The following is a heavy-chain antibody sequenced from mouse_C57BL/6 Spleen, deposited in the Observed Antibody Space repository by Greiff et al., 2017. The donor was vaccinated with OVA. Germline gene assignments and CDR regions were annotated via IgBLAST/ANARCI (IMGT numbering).Heavy chain of an antibody. J-gene: IGHJ3*01. Sequence: QVQLQQPGAELVKPGASVKLSCKASGYTFTSYWMQWVKQRPGQGLEWIGEIDPSDSYTNYNQKFKGKATLTVDTSSSTAYMQLSSLTSEDSAVYYCAIDSSWFAYWGQGTLVTVSA. CDR1: GYTFTSYW. CDR2: IDPSDSYT. D-gene: IGHD3-2*02. V-gene: IGHV1-50*01. CDR3: AIDSSWFAY.